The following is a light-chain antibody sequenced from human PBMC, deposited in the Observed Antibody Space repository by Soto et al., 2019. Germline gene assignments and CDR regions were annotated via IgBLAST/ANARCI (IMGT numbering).Light chain of an antibody. CDR1: FSNIGDNA. CDR3: AAWDDSLNAL. J-gene: IGLJ1*01. CDR2: LND. V-gene: IGLV1-44*01. Sequence: QSVLTQPASVSGSPGQSITIACTGSFSNIGDNAVNWYQQLPGAAPKLLIYLNDQRPSGVPDRFSGSKSGTSAFLAISGLQSEDEADYYCAAWDDSLNALFGTGTKVTVL.